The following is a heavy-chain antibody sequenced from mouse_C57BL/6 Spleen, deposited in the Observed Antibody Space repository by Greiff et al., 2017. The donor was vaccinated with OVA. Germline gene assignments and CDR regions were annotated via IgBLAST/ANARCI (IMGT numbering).Heavy chain of an antibody. CDR1: GYTFTSYW. V-gene: IGHV1-69*01. D-gene: IGHD2-5*01. CDR2: IDPSDSYT. J-gene: IGHJ4*01. CDR3: ARGDSNYDPYAMDY. Sequence: VQLQQPGAELVMPGASVKLSCKASGYTFTSYWMHWVKQRPGQGLEWIGEIDPSDSYTNYNQKFKGKSTLTVDKSSSTAYMQLSSLTSEDSAVYYCARGDSNYDPYAMDYWGQGTSVTVSS.